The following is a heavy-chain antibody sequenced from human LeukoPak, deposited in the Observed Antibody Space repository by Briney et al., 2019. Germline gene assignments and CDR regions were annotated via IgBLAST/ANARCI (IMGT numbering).Heavy chain of an antibody. CDR1: GYTFTSYD. D-gene: IGHD6-6*01. V-gene: IGHV1-8*01. J-gene: IGHJ6*02. CDR2: MNPNSGNT. Sequence: ASVTVSCEASGYTFTSYDINWVRQAPGQGLEWMGWMNPNSGNTGYAQKFQGRVTMTRNTSISTAYMELSSLRSEDTAVYYCARGKYSSSYYGMDVWGQGTTVTVSS. CDR3: ARGKYSSSYYGMDV.